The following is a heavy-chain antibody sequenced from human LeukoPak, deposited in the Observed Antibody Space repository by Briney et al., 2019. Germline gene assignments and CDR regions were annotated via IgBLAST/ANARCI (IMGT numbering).Heavy chain of an antibody. V-gene: IGHV3-23*01. Sequence: GGSLRLSCAASGFTFSSHAMSWVRQAPGKGLEWVSAISGSGGSTYYADSVKGRFTISRDNSKNTLYLQMNSLRAEDTAVYYCAKDPLGVGATGWFDPWGQGTLVTVSS. J-gene: IGHJ5*02. CDR3: AKDPLGVGATGWFDP. CDR1: GFTFSSHA. D-gene: IGHD1-26*01. CDR2: ISGSGGST.